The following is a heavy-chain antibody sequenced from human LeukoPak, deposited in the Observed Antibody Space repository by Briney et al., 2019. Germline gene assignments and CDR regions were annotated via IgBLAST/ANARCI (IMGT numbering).Heavy chain of an antibody. CDR3: AKGLSVVVPAAIGY. Sequence: GGSLRLSCAASGFTFSSYSMNWVRQAPGKGLEWVSSISSSSSYIYYADSVKGRFTISRDNAKNSLYLQMNSLRAEDTAVYYCAKGLSVVVPAAIGYWGQGTLVTVSS. CDR2: ISSSSSYI. J-gene: IGHJ4*02. D-gene: IGHD2-2*01. V-gene: IGHV3-21*01. CDR1: GFTFSSYS.